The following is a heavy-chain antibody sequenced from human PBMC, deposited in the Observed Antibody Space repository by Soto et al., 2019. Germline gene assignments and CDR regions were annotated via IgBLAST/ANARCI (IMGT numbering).Heavy chain of an antibody. D-gene: IGHD6-13*01. CDR2: INHSGST. Sequence: SETLSLTCAVSGGSFSAYSWSWIRQPPGKGLEWIGDINHSGSTYYNPSLKSRVTISVDTSKNQFSLKLSSVTAADTAVYYCARAGRQQLLRINWFDLWGQGTLVTV. CDR1: GGSFSAYS. CDR3: ARAGRQQLLRINWFDL. V-gene: IGHV4-34*01. J-gene: IGHJ5*02.